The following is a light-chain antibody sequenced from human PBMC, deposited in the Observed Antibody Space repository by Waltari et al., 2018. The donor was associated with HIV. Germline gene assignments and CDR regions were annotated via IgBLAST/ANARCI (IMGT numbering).Light chain of an antibody. CDR2: DAS. V-gene: IGKV1-33*01. Sequence: DIQMTQSPSSLSASVGARVHITCRASHDISNLLNWYQQKPGKAPKLLNYDASNLETGVPSRFSGSGSGTDFAFTISSLQPEDFATYYCQQYDILPFTFGPGTKVDIK. CDR3: QQYDILPFT. J-gene: IGKJ3*01. CDR1: HDISNL.